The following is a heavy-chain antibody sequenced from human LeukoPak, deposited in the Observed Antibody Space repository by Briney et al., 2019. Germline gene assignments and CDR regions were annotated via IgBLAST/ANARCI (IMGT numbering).Heavy chain of an antibody. J-gene: IGHJ4*02. CDR3: ARGYLGIDY. V-gene: IGHV3-74*01. D-gene: IGHD1-26*01. CDR1: GFTFSSYW. CDR2: INTDGSST. Sequence: GGSLRLSGAASGFTFSSYWMHWVRQAPGKGLLWVSRINTDGSSTNYADSVKGGFTISRDNAKNTLYLQMNSLRAEDTAVYYCARGYLGIDYWGQGTLVTVSS.